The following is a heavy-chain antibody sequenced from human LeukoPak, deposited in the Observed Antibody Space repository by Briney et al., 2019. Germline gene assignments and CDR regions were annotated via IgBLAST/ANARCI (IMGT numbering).Heavy chain of an antibody. V-gene: IGHV3-30-3*01. Sequence: GRSLRLSCAASGFTFSSYAMHWVRQAPGKGLEWVAVISYDGSNKYYADSVKGRFTISRDNSKNTLYLQMNSLRAEDTAVYYCARSELDYGDYFDYWGQGTLVTVSS. D-gene: IGHD4-17*01. CDR2: ISYDGSNK. CDR1: GFTFSSYA. J-gene: IGHJ4*02. CDR3: ARSELDYGDYFDY.